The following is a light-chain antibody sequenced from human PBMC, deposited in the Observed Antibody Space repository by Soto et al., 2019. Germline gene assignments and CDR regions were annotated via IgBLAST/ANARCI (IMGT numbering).Light chain of an antibody. Sequence: QSALTQPASVSGSPGQSITISCTGTSSDVGSYNLVSWYQHHPGKAPKVLIYEVSKRPSGVSDHFSGSKSGNTASLTISGLQAEDEANYYCCSYAGSSTLVFGGGTKPTVL. J-gene: IGLJ3*02. CDR3: CSYAGSSTLV. CDR1: SSDVGSYNL. CDR2: EVS. V-gene: IGLV2-23*02.